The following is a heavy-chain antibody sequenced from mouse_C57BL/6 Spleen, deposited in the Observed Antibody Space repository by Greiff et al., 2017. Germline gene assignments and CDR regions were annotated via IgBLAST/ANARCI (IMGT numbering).Heavy chain of an antibody. Sequence: VKLVESGAELVRPGASVKLSCKASGYTFTDYYINWVKQRPGQGLEWIARIYPGSGNTYYNEKFKGKATLTAEKSSSTAYMQLSSLTSEDSAVYFCARGSSGPAWFAYWGQGTLVTVSA. CDR1: GYTFTDYY. J-gene: IGHJ3*01. CDR2: IYPGSGNT. V-gene: IGHV1-76*01. CDR3: ARGSSGPAWFAY. D-gene: IGHD3-2*02.